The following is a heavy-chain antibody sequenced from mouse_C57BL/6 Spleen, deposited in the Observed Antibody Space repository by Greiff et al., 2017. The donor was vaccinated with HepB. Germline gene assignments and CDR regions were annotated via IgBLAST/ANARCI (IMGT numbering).Heavy chain of an antibody. J-gene: IGHJ2*01. V-gene: IGHV1-69*01. CDR2: IDPSDSYT. D-gene: IGHD2-3*01. CDR3: ARRDGYYSFDY. CDR1: GYTFTSYW. Sequence: LVESGAELVMPGASVKLSCKASGYTFTSYWMHWVKQRPGQGLEWIGEIDPSDSYTNYNQKFKGKSTLTVDKSSSTAYMQLSSLTSEDSAVYYCARRDGYYSFDYWGQGTTLTVSS.